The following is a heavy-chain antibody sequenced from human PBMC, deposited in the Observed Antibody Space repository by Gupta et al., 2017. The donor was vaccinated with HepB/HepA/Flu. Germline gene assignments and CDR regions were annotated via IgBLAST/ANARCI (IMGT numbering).Heavy chain of an antibody. CDR2: IYPGDSDT. D-gene: IGHD3-10*01. CDR3: ARSALECRWCLPPWYYYQYVGV. J-gene: IGHJ6*04. Sequence: EVQLVQSGPAVKTPGESLKISCKGSGYSFTNYWIGWVRQMPGKGLEWMGIIYPGDSDTRYSPSFQGQVTISVDKSISTAYLQWSSLKASDTAIYYCARSALECRWCLPPWYYYQYVGVWGKGTAVTVSS. V-gene: IGHV5-51*01. CDR1: GYSFTNYW.